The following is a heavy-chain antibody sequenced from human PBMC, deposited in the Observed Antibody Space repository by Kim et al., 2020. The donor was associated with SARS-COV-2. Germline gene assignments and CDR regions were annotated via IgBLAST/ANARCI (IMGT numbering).Heavy chain of an antibody. CDR2: IIHDGIT. Sequence: SETLSLTCAVYGGPFTYYWNWFRQPPGRGLEWGGEIIHDGITNYNPSLKRRGAMSLDTSKNQNSLKLNSVTAAATAADYYGRGGTDSDFWGLGSLLTASS. J-gene: IGHJ4*02. CDR1: GGPFTYY. V-gene: IGHV4-34*12. D-gene: IGHD2-8*02. CDR3: GRGGTDSDF.